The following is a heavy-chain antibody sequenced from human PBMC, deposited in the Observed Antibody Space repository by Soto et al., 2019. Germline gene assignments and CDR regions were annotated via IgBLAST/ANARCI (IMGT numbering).Heavy chain of an antibody. CDR2: IYYSGST. V-gene: IGHV4-61*01. CDR3: ARDVSTYYYDSSGYPAGGYFDY. CDR1: GGSVSSGSYY. J-gene: IGHJ4*02. Sequence: QVQLQESGPGLVKPSETLSLTCTVSGGSVSSGSYYWSWIRQPPGKGLEWIGYIYYSGSTNYNPSLKSRVTISVDTAKNQFSLKLSSVTAADTAVYYCARDVSTYYYDSSGYPAGGYFDYWGQGTLVTVSS. D-gene: IGHD3-22*01.